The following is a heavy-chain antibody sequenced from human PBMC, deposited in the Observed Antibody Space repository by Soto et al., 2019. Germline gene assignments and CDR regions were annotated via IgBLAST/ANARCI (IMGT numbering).Heavy chain of an antibody. CDR3: ARGERNDFWSGYYSYYYYGMDV. CDR1: GFTFSDYY. V-gene: IGHV3-11*01. D-gene: IGHD3-3*01. J-gene: IGHJ6*02. Sequence: PGGSLRLSCAASGFTFSDYYMSWIRQAPGKGLEWVSYISSSGSTIYYADSMKGRFTISRDNAKNSLYLQMNSLRAEDTAVYYCARGERNDFWSGYYSYYYYGMDVWGQGTTVTVSS. CDR2: ISSSGSTI.